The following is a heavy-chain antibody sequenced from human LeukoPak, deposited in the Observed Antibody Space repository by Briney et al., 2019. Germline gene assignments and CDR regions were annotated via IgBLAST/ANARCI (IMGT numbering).Heavy chain of an antibody. J-gene: IGHJ4*02. CDR1: GGSFSGYY. CDR2: INHSGST. Sequence: SETLSLTCAVYGGSFSGYYWSWIRQPPGMGLEWIGEINHSGSTNYNPSLKSRVTISVDTSKNQFSLKLSSVTAADTAVYYCARSEGHDYGDLYYFDYWGQGTLVTVSS. D-gene: IGHD4-17*01. CDR3: ARSEGHDYGDLYYFDY. V-gene: IGHV4-34*01.